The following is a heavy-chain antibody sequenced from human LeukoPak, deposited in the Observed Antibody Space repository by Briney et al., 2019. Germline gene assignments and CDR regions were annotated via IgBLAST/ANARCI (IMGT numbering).Heavy chain of an antibody. V-gene: IGHV3-23*01. J-gene: IGHJ6*02. CDR1: GFTFSSYW. Sequence: GGSLRLSCAASGFTFSSYWMHWVRQAPGKGLVWVSAISGSGGSTYYADSVKGRFTISRDNSKNTLYLQMNSLRAEDTAVYYCAKGLASYYYYGMDVWGQGTTVTVSS. D-gene: IGHD3-16*01. CDR3: AKGLASYYYYGMDV. CDR2: ISGSGGST.